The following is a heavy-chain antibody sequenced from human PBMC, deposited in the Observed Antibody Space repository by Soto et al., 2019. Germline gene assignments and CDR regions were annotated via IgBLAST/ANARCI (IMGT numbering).Heavy chain of an antibody. J-gene: IGHJ4*02. V-gene: IGHV3-30-3*01. D-gene: IGHD3-16*01. CDR3: AKALITLGGSQSCYFDY. CDR2: IAYDGINK. CDR1: GFSFSRHA. Sequence: QVQLVESGGGVVQPGRSLRLSCAASGFSFSRHAMHWVRQAPGKGLEWVAVIAYDGINKYYADSVKGRFTISRDNSKDTLYLQMDSLRNEDTALYYCAKALITLGGSQSCYFDYWGQGAPVTVTS.